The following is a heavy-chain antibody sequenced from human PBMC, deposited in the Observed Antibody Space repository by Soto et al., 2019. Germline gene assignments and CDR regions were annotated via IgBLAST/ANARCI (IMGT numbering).Heavy chain of an antibody. D-gene: IGHD5-18*01. CDR1: GFTFSNFG. V-gene: IGHV3-23*01. Sequence: GGSLRLSCAASGFTFSNFGMSWVRQAPGKGLEWVSAISDSGGSTYYADSVKGRFTISRDNSKNTLYLQMNSLRAEDTALYYCAKGPYTYGPFDYWGQGTLVTVSS. CDR3: AKGPYTYGPFDY. J-gene: IGHJ4*02. CDR2: ISDSGGST.